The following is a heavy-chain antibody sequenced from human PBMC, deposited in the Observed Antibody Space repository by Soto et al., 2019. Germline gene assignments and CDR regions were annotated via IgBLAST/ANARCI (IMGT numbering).Heavy chain of an antibody. D-gene: IGHD3-10*02. V-gene: IGHV3-23*01. CDR2: ISGSAGSI. J-gene: IGHJ6*02. CDR1: GFTFSSYA. CDR3: ASNMVFGEYGMDV. Sequence: EVQLLEAGGGVVQPGRSLRLSCAASGFTFSSYAMSCVRQAPGKGLEWVSAISGSAGSIYYVDSVKGRFTISRDNYMNTLYLQMNTLRAEDTAVYYCASNMVFGEYGMDVWGQGTTVTVSS.